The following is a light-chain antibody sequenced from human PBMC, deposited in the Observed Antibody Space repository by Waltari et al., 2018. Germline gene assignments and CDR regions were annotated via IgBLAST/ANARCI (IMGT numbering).Light chain of an antibody. CDR3: QQYGSSSWT. CDR1: QSVRSSY. J-gene: IGKJ1*01. V-gene: IGKV3-20*01. CDR2: GAS. Sequence: EIVLTQSPGTLSLSPGERATISCRASQSVRSSYLAWYQQKPGQAPRLLIYGASSRATGIPDRFSGSGSGTDFTLAISRLEPEDFAVYYCQQYGSSSWTFGQGTKVEIK.